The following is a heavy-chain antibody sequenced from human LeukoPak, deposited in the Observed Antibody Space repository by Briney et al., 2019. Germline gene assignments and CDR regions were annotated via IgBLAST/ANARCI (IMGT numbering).Heavy chain of an antibody. CDR3: ARVGSGWSYSWFDP. CDR1: GFTVSSNY. Sequence: GGSLRLSCAASGFTVSSNYMSWVRQAPGKGLEWVSVIYSGGSTYYADSVKGRFTISRDNSKNTLYLQMNSLRAEDTAVYYCARVGSGWSYSWFDPWGQGTLVTVSS. J-gene: IGHJ5*02. CDR2: IYSGGST. V-gene: IGHV3-66*01. D-gene: IGHD6-19*01.